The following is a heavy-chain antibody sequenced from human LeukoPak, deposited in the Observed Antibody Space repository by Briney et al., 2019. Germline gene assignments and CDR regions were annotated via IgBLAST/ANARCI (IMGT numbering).Heavy chain of an antibody. Sequence: GGSLRLSCAASGFTFSSYWMSWVRQAPGKGLEWVANIKQDGSEKYYVDSVKGRFTISRDNAKNTLYLQMNSLRAEDTAVYYCATTKIWSGYYSSGYYFDYWGQGTLVTVSS. J-gene: IGHJ4*02. CDR1: GFTFSSYW. D-gene: IGHD3-3*01. V-gene: IGHV3-7*01. CDR2: IKQDGSEK. CDR3: ATTKIWSGYYSSGYYFDY.